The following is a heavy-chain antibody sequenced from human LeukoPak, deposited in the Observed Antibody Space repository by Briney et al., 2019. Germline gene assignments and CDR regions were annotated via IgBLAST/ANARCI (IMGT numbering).Heavy chain of an antibody. CDR3: ASPLGPGDAFDI. Sequence: GGSLRLSCAASGFTFSSYSMNWVRQAPGKGLEWVSSISSSSSYIYYADSVKGRFTISRDNAKNSLYLQMNSLRAEDTAVYYCASPLGPGDAFDIWGQGTMVTVSS. CDR2: ISSSSSYI. J-gene: IGHJ3*02. V-gene: IGHV3-21*01. CDR1: GFTFSSYS.